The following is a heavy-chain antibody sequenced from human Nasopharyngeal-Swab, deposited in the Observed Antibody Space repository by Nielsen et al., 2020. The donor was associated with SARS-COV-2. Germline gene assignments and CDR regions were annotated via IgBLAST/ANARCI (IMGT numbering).Heavy chain of an antibody. CDR1: GYTFTTYD. Sequence: ASVKVSCKASGYTFTTYDITWVRQAPGQGLEWMGWSSPTNGNTNYALNFQGRVTMTADTSTNTAYMELRSLRYDDTAVYYCARDPGAATLDYWGQRSLVTVSS. V-gene: IGHV1-18*04. CDR2: SSPTNGNT. CDR3: ARDPGAATLDY. J-gene: IGHJ4*02. D-gene: IGHD3-10*01.